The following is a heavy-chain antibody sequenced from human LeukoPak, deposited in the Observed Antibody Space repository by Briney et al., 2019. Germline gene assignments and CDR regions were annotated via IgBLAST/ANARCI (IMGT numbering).Heavy chain of an antibody. V-gene: IGHV4-59*08. CDR3: ARSYSSSDHYYYYGMDV. J-gene: IGHJ6*02. CDR1: GGSISSYY. Sequence: SETLSLTCTVSGGSISSYYWNWIRQPPGKGLEWIGYINYIRTTDYNTYLKSRVTISLDTSKNRFSLKLSSVTAADTAMYYCARSYSSSDHYYYYGMDVWGQGTTVTVSS. D-gene: IGHD6-13*01. CDR2: INYIRTT.